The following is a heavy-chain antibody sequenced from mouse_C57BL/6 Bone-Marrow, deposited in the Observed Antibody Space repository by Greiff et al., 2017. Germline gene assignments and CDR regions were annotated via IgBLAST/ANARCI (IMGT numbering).Heavy chain of an antibody. CDR2: IDPSDGYT. J-gene: IGHJ4*01. V-gene: IGHV1-69*01. CDR3: ARSYYGGSYLDMDD. Sequence: VQLQQPGAELVMPGASVKLSCKASGYTFTSYWMHWVKQRPGQGLEWIGEIDPSDGYTNYNQKFKGKSTLTVDKSSSTAYMQLSSLTSEDSAVFYGARSYYGGSYLDMDDWGQGTSVTVSS. D-gene: IGHD1-1*01. CDR1: GYTFTSYW.